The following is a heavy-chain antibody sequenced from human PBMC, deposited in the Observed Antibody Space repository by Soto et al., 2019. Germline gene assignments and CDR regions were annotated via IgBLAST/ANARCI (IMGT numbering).Heavy chain of an antibody. CDR3: ARSFCGASTDTEALDD. CDR2: ISGGGNDA. J-gene: IGHJ4*02. V-gene: IGHV3-23*04. Sequence: EVQLVESGGGLVQPGGSLILSCAASRFTFSSYAMSWVRQAPGKGLEWVSHISGGGNDAYYADSAKGRFTISRDNSQNTLYLQMSSLRADDTAVYYWARSFCGASTDTEALDDWGQGALVTVSS. D-gene: IGHD1-26*01. CDR1: RFTFSSYA.